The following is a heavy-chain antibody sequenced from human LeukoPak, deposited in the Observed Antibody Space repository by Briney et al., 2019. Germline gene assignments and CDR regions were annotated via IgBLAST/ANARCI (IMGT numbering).Heavy chain of an antibody. Sequence: GGSLRLSCAASGFTFSSYAMHWVRQAPGKGLEWVAVISYDGSNRYYADSVKGRFTISRDNSKNTLYLQMNSLRAEDTAVYYCAKDSREGIAVAGPDYWGQGTLVTVSS. CDR2: ISYDGSNR. CDR1: GFTFSSYA. J-gene: IGHJ4*02. CDR3: AKDSREGIAVAGPDY. V-gene: IGHV3-30*04. D-gene: IGHD6-19*01.